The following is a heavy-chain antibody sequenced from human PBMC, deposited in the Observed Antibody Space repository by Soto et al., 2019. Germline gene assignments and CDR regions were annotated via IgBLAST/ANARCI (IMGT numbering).Heavy chain of an antibody. CDR1: GFAFSSYA. CDR3: ARAYEGDYFDY. Sequence: GGSLRLSCAASGFAFSSYAMHWVRQAPGKGLEWVAVISYDGSNKYYADSVKGRFTISRDNSKNTLYLQMNSLRAEDTAVYYCARAYEGDYFDYWGQGTLVTVSS. J-gene: IGHJ4*02. V-gene: IGHV3-30-3*01. D-gene: IGHD3-16*01. CDR2: ISYDGSNK.